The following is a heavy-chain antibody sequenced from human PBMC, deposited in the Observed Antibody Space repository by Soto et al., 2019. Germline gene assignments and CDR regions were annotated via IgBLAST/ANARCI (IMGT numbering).Heavy chain of an antibody. CDR2: IKRDGSEK. V-gene: IGHV3-7*01. J-gene: IGHJ4*02. CDR3: ARDYDFWSGSNSCFDY. Sequence: GGSLRLSCAASGFAVSRFWMSWVRQAPGKGLEWVANIKRDGSEKYYVDSVKGRFTISRDNAKNSLYLQMNSLRAEDTAVYYCARDYDFWSGSNSCFDYWGQGTLVTVSS. CDR1: GFAVSRFW. D-gene: IGHD3-3*01.